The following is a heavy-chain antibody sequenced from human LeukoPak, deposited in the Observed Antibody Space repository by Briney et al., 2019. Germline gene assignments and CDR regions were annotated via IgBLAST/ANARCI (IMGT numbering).Heavy chain of an antibody. J-gene: IGHJ4*02. D-gene: IGHD3-3*01. Sequence: PRGSLRLSCAASGSTFSSYGMHWVCQAPGKGLEWVSAISGSGGSTYYADSVKGRFTISRDNSKNTLYLQMNSLRAEDTAVYYCATLRFLEWSPFDYWGQGTLVTVSS. CDR2: ISGSGGST. CDR3: ATLRFLEWSPFDY. V-gene: IGHV3-23*01. CDR1: GSTFSSYG.